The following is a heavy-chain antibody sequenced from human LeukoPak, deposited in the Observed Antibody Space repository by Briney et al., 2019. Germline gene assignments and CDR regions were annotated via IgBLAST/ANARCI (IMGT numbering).Heavy chain of an antibody. J-gene: IGHJ6*04. V-gene: IGHV1-2*02. CDR2: INPNSGGT. D-gene: IGHD3-10*01. Sequence: GASVKVSCKASGYTFTGYYMHWVRQAPGQGLEWMGWINPNSGGTNYAQKFQGRVTMTRDTSISTAYMELRSLRSDDTAVYYCARDRLYPTYYYGSGSYYTYYYYYDMDVWGKGTTVTVSS. CDR1: GYTFTGYY. CDR3: ARDRLYPTYYYGSGSYYTYYYYYDMDV.